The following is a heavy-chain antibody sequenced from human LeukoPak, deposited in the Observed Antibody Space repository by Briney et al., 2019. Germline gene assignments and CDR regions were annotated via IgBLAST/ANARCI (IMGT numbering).Heavy chain of an antibody. CDR2: IYHSGST. J-gene: IGHJ4*02. CDR1: GGSISSGGYS. CDR3: ARGRPEAGLDY. Sequence: SETLSLTCAVSGGSISSGGYSWSWIRQPPGKGLEWIGYIYHSGSTYYNPSLKSRVTISVDRSKNQISLQLNSVTPEDTAVYYCARGRPEAGLDYWGQGTLVTVSS. V-gene: IGHV4-30-2*01.